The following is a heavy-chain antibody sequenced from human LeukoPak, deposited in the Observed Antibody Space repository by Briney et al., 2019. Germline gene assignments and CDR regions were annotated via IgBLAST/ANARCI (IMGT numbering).Heavy chain of an antibody. J-gene: IGHJ4*02. Sequence: SSETLSLTCAVYGGSFSGYYWSWIRQPPGKGLEWIGEINHSGSTNYNPSLKSRVTISVDTSKNQFSLKLSSMTAADTAVYYCARGSRNCSSTSCYLYYFDYWGQGTLVTVSS. D-gene: IGHD2-2*01. CDR3: ARGSRNCSSTSCYLYYFDY. CDR1: GGSFSGYY. V-gene: IGHV4-34*01. CDR2: INHSGST.